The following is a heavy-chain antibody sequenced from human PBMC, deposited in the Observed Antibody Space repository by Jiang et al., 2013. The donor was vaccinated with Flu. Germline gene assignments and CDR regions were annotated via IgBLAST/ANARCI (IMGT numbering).Heavy chain of an antibody. V-gene: IGHV3-66*03. J-gene: IGHJ4*02. CDR3: ARGDYDILTGYPPDY. Sequence: QLLESGGGLIQPGGSLRLSCAASGFTGSNNYMSWVRQAPGKGLEWVSLIYTGGFTYYADSVKGRFTISRDNSKDTLYLQMGSLRAEDMAVYYCARGDYDILTGYPPDYWGQGTLVTVSS. CDR1: GFTGSNNY. CDR2: IYTGGFT. D-gene: IGHD3-9*01.